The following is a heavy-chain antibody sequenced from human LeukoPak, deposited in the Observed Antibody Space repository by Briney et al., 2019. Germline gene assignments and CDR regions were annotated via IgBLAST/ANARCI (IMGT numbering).Heavy chain of an antibody. Sequence: GGSLRLSCAASGFTFSGSAMHWVRQVSGKGLEWVGRIRSKANSYATGYAASVRGRFTISRDDSKNTAYLQMNSLKTEDTAVYYCTILTGLTDYWGQGTPVSVSS. CDR3: TILTGLTDY. J-gene: IGHJ4*02. CDR2: IRSKANSYAT. CDR1: GFTFSGSA. D-gene: IGHD3-9*01. V-gene: IGHV3-73*01.